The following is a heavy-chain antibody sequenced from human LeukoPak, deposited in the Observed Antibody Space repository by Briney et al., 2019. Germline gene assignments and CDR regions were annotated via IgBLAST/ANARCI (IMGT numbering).Heavy chain of an antibody. J-gene: IGHJ4*02. CDR1: GGSFSGYY. D-gene: IGHD3-10*01. CDR3: ARGPAGSYFHVPDY. V-gene: IGHV4-34*10. CDR2: IYYSGST. Sequence: PSETLSLTCAVYGGSFSGYYWTWIRQPSGKGLECIGYIYYSGSTYYKPSLKSRISMSLDTSKNQFSLKLSSVTAADTAMYYCARGPAGSYFHVPDYWGQGTLVTVSS.